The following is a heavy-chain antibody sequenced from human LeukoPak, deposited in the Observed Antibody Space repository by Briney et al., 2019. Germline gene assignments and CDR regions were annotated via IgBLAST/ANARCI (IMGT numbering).Heavy chain of an antibody. Sequence: KPSETLSLTCTVSGASTSSSSYFWGWIRQPPGKGLEWIGTIYYSGRPYYTPSLKSRITISLDASKNQFSLKLNSVTAADTAVYYCAVAGARYSDIGGLYAFDFWGRGTMVTVSS. CDR1: GASTSSSSYF. CDR3: AVAGARYSDIGGLYAFDF. J-gene: IGHJ3*01. V-gene: IGHV4-39*01. D-gene: IGHD3-22*01. CDR2: IYYSGRP.